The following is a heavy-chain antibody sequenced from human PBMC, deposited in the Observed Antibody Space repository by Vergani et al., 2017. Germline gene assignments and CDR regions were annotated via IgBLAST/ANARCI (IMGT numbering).Heavy chain of an antibody. CDR3: AHRVITIFGVVTDAFDI. J-gene: IGHJ3*02. CDR2: IYWDDDK. Sequence: QITLKESGPTLVKPTQTLTLTCTFSGFSLSTSGVGVGWIRQPPGKALEWLALIYWDDDKRYSPSLKSRLTITKDTSKNQVVLTMTNMDPVDTATYYCAHRVITIFGVVTDAFDIWGQGTMVTVSS. D-gene: IGHD3-3*01. CDR1: GFSLSTSGVG. V-gene: IGHV2-5*02.